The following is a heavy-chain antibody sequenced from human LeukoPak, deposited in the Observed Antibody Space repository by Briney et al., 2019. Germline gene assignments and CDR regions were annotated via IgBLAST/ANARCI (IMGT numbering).Heavy chain of an antibody. D-gene: IGHD5-24*01. CDR3: ANLWEMGY. CDR2: IKQDGSHS. V-gene: IGHV3-7*01. Sequence: GGSLRLSCAASGFTFSDYWMAWVRQAPGKGLEWVANIKQDGSHSYYVDSVWGRFTISRDNAKSSLFLQMNSLRVEDTAVYYCANLWEMGYWGQGTLVTVSS. J-gene: IGHJ4*02. CDR1: GFTFSDYW.